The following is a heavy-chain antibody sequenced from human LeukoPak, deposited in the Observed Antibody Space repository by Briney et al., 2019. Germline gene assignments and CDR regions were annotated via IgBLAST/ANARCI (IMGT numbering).Heavy chain of an antibody. V-gene: IGHV4-30-2*01. J-gene: IGHJ4*02. Sequence: SETLSLTCTVSGGSISSGGYYWSWIRQPPGKGLEWIGYIYHSGSTYYNPSLKSRVTISVDRSKNQFSLQLNSVSPEDTAIYYCARGGGRLDYWGQGTLVTVSS. CDR1: GGSISSGGYY. CDR3: ARGGGRLDY. D-gene: IGHD3-16*01. CDR2: IYHSGST.